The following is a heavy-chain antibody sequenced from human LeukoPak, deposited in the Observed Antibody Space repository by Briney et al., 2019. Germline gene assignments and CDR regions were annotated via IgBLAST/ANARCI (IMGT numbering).Heavy chain of an antibody. CDR3: ARHFTSSGWFYFDY. CDR2: IYYSGRT. Sequence: SETLSLTCSVSGGSISNFWSWIRQPPGKGLEWIGYIYYSGRTNSNPSLKSRVTISVDTSKNQFSLKLSFVTAADTAVYYCARHFTSSGWFYFDYWGQGTLVTVSS. J-gene: IGHJ4*02. D-gene: IGHD6-19*01. CDR1: GGSISNF. V-gene: IGHV4-59*08.